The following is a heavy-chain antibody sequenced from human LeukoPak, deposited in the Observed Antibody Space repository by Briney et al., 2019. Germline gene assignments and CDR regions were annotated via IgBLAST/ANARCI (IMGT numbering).Heavy chain of an antibody. CDR2: IYPGDSDT. V-gene: IGHV5-51*01. CDR3: ARPFYDSSGYYVAH. D-gene: IGHD3-22*01. J-gene: IGHJ4*02. CDR1: GYYFTSYW. Sequence: SLKFSCKGSGYYFTSYWIGWVRQMPGKGLEWMGIIYPGDSDTRYSPSFQSQVTISADKSISTAYLQWSSLKASDTAMYYCARPFYDSSGYYVAHWGQGTLVTVSS.